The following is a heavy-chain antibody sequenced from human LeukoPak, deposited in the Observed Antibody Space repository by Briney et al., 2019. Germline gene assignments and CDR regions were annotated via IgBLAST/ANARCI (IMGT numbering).Heavy chain of an antibody. J-gene: IGHJ4*02. CDR3: ARADCTNGVCYTSDY. Sequence: SQTLSLTCTVSGGSISSGSYYWSWIRQPAGKGLEWIGRIYTRGSTNYNPSLKSRVTISVDTSKNQFSLKLSSVTAADTAVYYCARADCTNGVCYTSDYWGQGTLVTVSS. CDR2: IYTRGST. D-gene: IGHD2-8*01. CDR1: GGSISSGSYY. V-gene: IGHV4-61*02.